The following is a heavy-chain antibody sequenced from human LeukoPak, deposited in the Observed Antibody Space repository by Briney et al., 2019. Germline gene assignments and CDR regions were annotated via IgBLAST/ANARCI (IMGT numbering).Heavy chain of an antibody. CDR3: ASSPVFSWAVSWFDP. V-gene: IGHV4-31*02. J-gene: IGHJ5*02. CDR2: IYSSGSA. Sequence: WGWXXXHPGXGLXWIGYIYSSGSAYYNPSLKSRVTISVDTSKNQFSLKLSSVTAADTAVYYCASSPVFSWAVSWFDPWGQGTLVTVSS. D-gene: IGHD6-13*01.